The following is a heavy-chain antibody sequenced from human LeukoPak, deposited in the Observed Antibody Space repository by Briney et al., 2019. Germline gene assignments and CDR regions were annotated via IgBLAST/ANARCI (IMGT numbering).Heavy chain of an antibody. J-gene: IGHJ6*02. D-gene: IGHD1-26*01. Sequence: PGGSLRLSCEASGFIFSSSVLHWVRQAPGKGLEWVAVLSSDGNNKYYAASVKGRFTISRDNSKNTLYLQMNSLSAEDTAVYYCARGSGFQGLGATPAYYYYYGMDVWGQGTTVTVSS. CDR3: ARGSGFQGLGATPAYYYYYGMDV. CDR2: LSSDGNNK. CDR1: GFIFSSSV. V-gene: IGHV3-30-3*01.